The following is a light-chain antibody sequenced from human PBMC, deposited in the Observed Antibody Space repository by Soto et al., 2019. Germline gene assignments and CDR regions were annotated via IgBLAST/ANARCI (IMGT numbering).Light chain of an antibody. V-gene: IGKV3-15*01. J-gene: IGKJ2*01. CDR2: GAS. CDR3: QQYKNWPPEYT. Sequence: EIVMTQSPATLSVSPGERATLSCRASQSVSRNLAWYQQKPGQAPRLLIYGASTRATGIPARFSGSGSGTEFTLTITSLQSEDFVVYYCQQYKNWPPEYTFGQGTKLEI. CDR1: QSVSRN.